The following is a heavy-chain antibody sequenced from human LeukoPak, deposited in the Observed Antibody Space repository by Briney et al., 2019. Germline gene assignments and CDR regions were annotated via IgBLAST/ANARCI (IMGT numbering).Heavy chain of an antibody. CDR1: GFTFSSYG. V-gene: IGHV3-30*02. Sequence: GGSLRLSCAASGFTFSSYGMLWVRQAPGKGLEWVAFIRYDGNNKYYADSVKGRFTISRDNSKNTLYLQMNSLRAEDTAVYYCARNYGGNDYWGQGTLVTVSS. CDR3: ARNYGGNDY. D-gene: IGHD4-23*01. J-gene: IGHJ4*02. CDR2: IRYDGNNK.